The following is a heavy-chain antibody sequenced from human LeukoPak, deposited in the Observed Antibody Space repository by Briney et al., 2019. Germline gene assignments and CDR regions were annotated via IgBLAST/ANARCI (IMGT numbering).Heavy chain of an antibody. Sequence: GGSLRLSCAASGFTFSSYSMNWVRQAPGKGLEWVSSISSSSSYIYYADSVKGRFTISRDNAKNSLYPQMNSLRAEDTAVYYCARGRGTTVVTDNFDYWGQGTLVTVSS. CDR1: GFTFSSYS. CDR2: ISSSSSYI. V-gene: IGHV3-21*01. D-gene: IGHD4-23*01. J-gene: IGHJ4*02. CDR3: ARGRGTTVVTDNFDY.